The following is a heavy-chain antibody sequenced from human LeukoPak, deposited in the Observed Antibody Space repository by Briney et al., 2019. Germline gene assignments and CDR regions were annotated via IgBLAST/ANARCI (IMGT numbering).Heavy chain of an antibody. J-gene: IGHJ4*02. CDR3: AKDFQIKNSYGPVDY. V-gene: IGHV3-23*01. Sequence: PGGSLRLSCAASGFTFSSYAMSWVRQAPGKGLEWVSAISGSGGSTYYADSVKGRFTVSRDNSKNTLYLQMNSLRAEDTAVYYCAKDFQIKNSYGPVDYWGQGTLVTVSS. CDR1: GFTFSSYA. D-gene: IGHD5-18*01. CDR2: ISGSGGST.